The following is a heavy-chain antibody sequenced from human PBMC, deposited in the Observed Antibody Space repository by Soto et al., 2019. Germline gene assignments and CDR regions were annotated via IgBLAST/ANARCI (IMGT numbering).Heavy chain of an antibody. Sequence: QVQLVESGGGVVQPGRSLRLSCAASGFTFSPYTMHWVRQTPGKGLEWVAVISYDGSDKYYADSVRGRFTISRDNSKKTLFLQMNSLRAEDTALYCCARGGGFCGADCYKGGIDYWGQGGLVTVSS. CDR2: ISYDGSDK. D-gene: IGHD2-21*02. V-gene: IGHV3-30-3*01. CDR3: ARGGGFCGADCYKGGIDY. J-gene: IGHJ4*02. CDR1: GFTFSPYT.